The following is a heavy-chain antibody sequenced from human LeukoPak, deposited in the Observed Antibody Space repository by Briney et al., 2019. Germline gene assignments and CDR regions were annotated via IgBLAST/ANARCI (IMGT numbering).Heavy chain of an antibody. CDR3: ARIPLDSSGYYYAGDGFDI. CDR2: IDPSDSYT. V-gene: IGHV5-10-1*01. D-gene: IGHD3-22*01. Sequence: GESLKISFKGSGXSFTSYWITWVRQMPGKGLEWMGKIDPSDSYTNYSPSLQGHVTISADKSISTAYLQWSSLKASDTAMYYCARIPLDSSGYYYAGDGFDIWGQGTMVTVSS. J-gene: IGHJ3*02. CDR1: GXSFTSYW.